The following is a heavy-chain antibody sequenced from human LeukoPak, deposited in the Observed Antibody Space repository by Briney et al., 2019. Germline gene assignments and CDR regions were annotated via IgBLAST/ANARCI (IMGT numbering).Heavy chain of an antibody. CDR3: ARDRLWLVYEGSFDY. D-gene: IGHD6-19*01. J-gene: IGHJ4*02. Sequence: GGSLRLSCAASGFTFSSYSMNWVRQAPGKGLEWVSYISSSSSTIYYADSVKGRFTISRDNAKNSLYLQMNSLRAEDTAVYYCARDRLWLVYEGSFDYWGQGTLVTVSS. V-gene: IGHV3-48*01. CDR2: ISSSSSTI. CDR1: GFTFSSYS.